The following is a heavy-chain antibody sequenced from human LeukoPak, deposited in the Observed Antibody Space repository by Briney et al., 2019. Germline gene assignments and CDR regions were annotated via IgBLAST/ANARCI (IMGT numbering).Heavy chain of an antibody. D-gene: IGHD6-19*01. J-gene: IGHJ4*02. V-gene: IGHV4-34*01. Sequence: SETLSLTCAVYGGSFSGYYWSWIRQPPGKGLEWIGEINHSGSTNYNPSLKSRVTISVDTSKNQFSLKLSSVTAADTAVYYCARGGRSSGWYFDYWGQGTLVTVSS. CDR2: INHSGST. CDR3: ARGGRSSGWYFDY. CDR1: GGSFSGYY.